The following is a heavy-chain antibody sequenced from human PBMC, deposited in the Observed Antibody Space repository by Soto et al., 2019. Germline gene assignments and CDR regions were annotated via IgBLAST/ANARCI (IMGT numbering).Heavy chain of an antibody. Sequence: EVQLVESGGGLVKPGGSRRLSCAASGFTFSSYAMHWVRQAPGKGLEYVSVISSNGGSTDYANSVKGRFTISRDNSKNTLYLQMGSLRAEDMAVYYCARGYGYYFDYWGQGTLVTVSS. CDR1: GFTFSSYA. CDR3: ARGYGYYFDY. CDR2: ISSNGGST. D-gene: IGHD5-18*01. V-gene: IGHV3-64*01. J-gene: IGHJ4*02.